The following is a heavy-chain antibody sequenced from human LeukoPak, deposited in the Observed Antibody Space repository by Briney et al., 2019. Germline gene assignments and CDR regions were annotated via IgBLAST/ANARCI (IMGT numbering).Heavy chain of an antibody. CDR1: GFTFSSYA. J-gene: IGHJ3*02. CDR3: AKGGITIFGVVMGAFDI. Sequence: GRSLRLSCAASGFTFSSYAIRSGRQAPRKGLEWVSAISGRGGSTSSAPPVKGRFTISRDNSKNTLYLQMNSLRAEDTAVYYCAKGGITIFGVVMGAFDIWGQGTMVTVSS. D-gene: IGHD3-3*01. CDR2: ISGRGGST. V-gene: IGHV3-23*01.